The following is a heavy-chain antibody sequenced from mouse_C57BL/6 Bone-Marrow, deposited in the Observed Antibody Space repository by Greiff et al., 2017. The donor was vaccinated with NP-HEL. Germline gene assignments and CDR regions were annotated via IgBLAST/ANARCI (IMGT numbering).Heavy chain of an antibody. V-gene: IGHV1-80*01. CDR2: LYPGDGDT. CDR3: ARGAY. J-gene: IGHJ3*01. CDR1: SYEFSNYW. Sequence: QVQLQQSGAELVKPGASVKISCKASSYEFSNYWMNWVKQRPGKGLEWIGQLYPGDGDTNYNGKFKDKATMTADKSSSTAYLQLSRLTSEDSAVYFCARGAYWGQGTLVTVSA.